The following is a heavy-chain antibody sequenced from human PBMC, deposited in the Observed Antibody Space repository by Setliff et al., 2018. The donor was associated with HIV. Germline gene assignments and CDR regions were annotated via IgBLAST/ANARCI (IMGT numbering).Heavy chain of an antibody. D-gene: IGHD1-7*01. CDR2: SNAYNGNT. CDR3: ARDAPGNTESAPGY. V-gene: IGHV1-18*01. J-gene: IGHJ4*02. Sequence: ASVKVSCKASGYTFSSDGISWVRQAPGQGLEWMGWSNAYNGNTNYIEKLQGRVTMTTDTPTSTAYMELRSLRSDDTAVYYCARDAPGNTESAPGYWGQGTLVTVSS. CDR1: GYTFSSDG.